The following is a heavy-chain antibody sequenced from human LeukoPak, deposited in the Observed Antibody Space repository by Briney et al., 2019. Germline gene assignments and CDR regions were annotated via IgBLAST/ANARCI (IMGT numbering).Heavy chain of an antibody. J-gene: IGHJ4*02. Sequence: SETLSLTCAVYGGSFSGYYWSWIRQPPGKGLEWLGEINHSGSTNYNPSLKRRVTISVDTSKNQFSLKLGSVTAADTAVYYCARGPGVRGVITDYWGQGTLVTVSS. CDR2: INHSGST. V-gene: IGHV4-34*01. D-gene: IGHD3-10*01. CDR1: GGSFSGYY. CDR3: ARGPGVRGVITDY.